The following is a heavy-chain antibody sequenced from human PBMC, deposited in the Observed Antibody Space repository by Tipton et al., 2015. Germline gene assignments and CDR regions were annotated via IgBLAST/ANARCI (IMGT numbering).Heavy chain of an antibody. D-gene: IGHD3-9*01. J-gene: IGHJ4*02. V-gene: IGHV4-61*01. CDR3: ACQDYDSLTRDYQTVDY. CDR1: GGSVSSGSYY. CDR2: ISFSDTT. Sequence: TLSLTCTVSGGSVSSGSYYWSWIRQPPGKGLEWIGYISFSDTTHYNPSLKSRVTISVDTSRNQFSLRLSSVTAADTAVYYCACQDYDSLTRDYQTVDYWGQGTLVTVSS.